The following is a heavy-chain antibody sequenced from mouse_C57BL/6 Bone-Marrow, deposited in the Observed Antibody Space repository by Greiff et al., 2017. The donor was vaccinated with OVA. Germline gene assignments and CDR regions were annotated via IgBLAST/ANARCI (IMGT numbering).Heavy chain of an antibody. CDR1: GFSFNTYA. CDR2: IRSKSNNYAT. V-gene: IGHV10-1*01. Sequence: EVKLVESGGGLVQPKGSLKLSCAASGFSFNTYAMNWVRQAPGKGLEWVARIRSKSNNYATYYADSVKDRFTISRDDSESMLYLQMNNLKTEDTAMYYCVRRRHYGSSYGYYAMDYWGQGTSVTVSS. D-gene: IGHD1-1*01. CDR3: VRRRHYGSSYGYYAMDY. J-gene: IGHJ4*01.